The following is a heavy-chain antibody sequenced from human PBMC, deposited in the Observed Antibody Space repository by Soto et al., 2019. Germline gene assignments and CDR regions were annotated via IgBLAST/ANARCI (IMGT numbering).Heavy chain of an antibody. CDR2: IKQDGSEK. V-gene: IGHV3-7*01. CDR1: GFTFSSYW. J-gene: IGHJ4*02. D-gene: IGHD7-27*01. CDR3: EVEAGEDFDY. Sequence: PGGSLRLSCAGSGFTFSSYWMSWVRQAPGKGLEWVANIKQDGSEKYYVDSVKGRFTISRDNAKNSLYLQMNSLRAEDTAVYYCEVEAGEDFDYWGQGTLVTVSS.